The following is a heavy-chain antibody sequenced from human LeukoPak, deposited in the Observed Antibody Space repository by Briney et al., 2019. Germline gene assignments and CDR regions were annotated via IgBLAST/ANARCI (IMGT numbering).Heavy chain of an antibody. V-gene: IGHV4-59*08. CDR3: ARQAHYSRCWFDY. Sequence: PSDTLSLTCTVSGGSISSHYWSWIRQPPGKGLEWIGYLYNNGSTTYNPSLKSRVTILVDTSKNHFSLKLSSVTAADTAVYYCARQAHYSRCWFDYWGHGTLVTVSS. CDR1: GGSISSHY. CDR2: LYNNGST. D-gene: IGHD6-13*01. J-gene: IGHJ4*01.